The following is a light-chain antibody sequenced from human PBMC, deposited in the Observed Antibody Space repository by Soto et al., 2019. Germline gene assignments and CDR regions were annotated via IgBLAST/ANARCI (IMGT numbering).Light chain of an antibody. CDR3: LQDHTFPWT. CDR1: HDIGNY. Sequence: ATPMTQSPSSLSATVGDRVTITCRASHDIGNYLGWYQQKPGKAPKLLIYGASTLQNGVPSRFSGSGSGTDFTLTISSLQPEDFATYFCLQDHTFPWTFGLGTRVEV. J-gene: IGKJ1*01. CDR2: GAS. V-gene: IGKV1-6*01.